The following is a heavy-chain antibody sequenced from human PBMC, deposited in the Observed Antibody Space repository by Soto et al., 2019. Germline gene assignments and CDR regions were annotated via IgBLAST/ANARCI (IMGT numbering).Heavy chain of an antibody. CDR2: IYYSGRT. J-gene: IGHJ3*02. V-gene: IGHV4-31*03. Sequence: SETLSLTCTVSGGSISSGGYYWSWIRQHPGKGLEWIGYIYYSGRTNYNPSLKSRVTISVDTSKNQFSLKLSSVTAADTAVYYCARRSGYAFDIWGQGTMVTVSS. CDR1: GGSISSGGYY. CDR3: ARRSGYAFDI.